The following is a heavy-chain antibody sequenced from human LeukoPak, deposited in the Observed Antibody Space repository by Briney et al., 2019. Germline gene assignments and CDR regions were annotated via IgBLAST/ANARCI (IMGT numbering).Heavy chain of an antibody. CDR2: IYSDNT. Sequence: GGSLRLSCTVSGFTVSTNSMSWVRQAPGKGLEWVSFIYSDNTHYSDSVKGRFTISRDNSKNTLYLQMNSLRAEDTAVYYCARVPSYAFDIWGQGTMVTVSS. CDR3: ARVPSYAFDI. CDR1: GFTVSTNS. D-gene: IGHD6-6*01. V-gene: IGHV3-53*01. J-gene: IGHJ3*02.